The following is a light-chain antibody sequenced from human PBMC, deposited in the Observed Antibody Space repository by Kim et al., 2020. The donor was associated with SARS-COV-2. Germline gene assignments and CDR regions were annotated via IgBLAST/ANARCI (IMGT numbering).Light chain of an antibody. J-gene: IGLJ2*01. Sequence: GQSITISCTGTSTDVGRYNLVSWYQQHPDKAPKLLIYEVSKRPSGVSNRFSGSKSGNTASLTISGLQADDEADYYCCSYAGSGTFLFGGGTKVTVL. V-gene: IGLV2-23*02. CDR2: EVS. CDR3: CSYAGSGTFL. CDR1: STDVGRYNL.